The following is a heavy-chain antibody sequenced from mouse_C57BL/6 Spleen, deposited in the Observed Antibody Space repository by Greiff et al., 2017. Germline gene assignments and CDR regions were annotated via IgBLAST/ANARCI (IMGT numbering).Heavy chain of an antibody. D-gene: IGHD2-1*01. J-gene: IGHJ4*01. CDR2: ISSGGSYT. CDR3: ARANYENAMDY. CDR1: GFTFSSYG. V-gene: IGHV5-6*01. Sequence: EVKLMESGGDLVKPGGSLKLSCAASGFTFSSYGMSWVRQTPDKRLEWVATISSGGSYTYYPDSVKGRFTISRDNAKNTLYLQMSSLKSEDTAMYYCARANYENAMDYWGQGTSVTVSS.